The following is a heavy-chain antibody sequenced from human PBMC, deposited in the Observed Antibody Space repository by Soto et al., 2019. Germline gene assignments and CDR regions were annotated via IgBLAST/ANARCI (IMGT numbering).Heavy chain of an antibody. CDR2: LSSDGFGT. D-gene: IGHD3-16*01. J-gene: IGHJ4*02. Sequence: GSLRLSCAASGFTLSAYWMHWVRQAPGRGLEWVSRLSSDGFGTAYADSVKGRFHISGDNARNTLFLQMNGLRAEDTAVYYCARGLGGPDYWGRGTLVTVSS. CDR1: GFTLSAYW. CDR3: ARGLGGPDY. V-gene: IGHV3-74*03.